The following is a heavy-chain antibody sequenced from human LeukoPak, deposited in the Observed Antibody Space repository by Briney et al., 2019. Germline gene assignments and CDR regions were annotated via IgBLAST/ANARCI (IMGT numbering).Heavy chain of an antibody. D-gene: IGHD3-16*01. V-gene: IGHV1-2*02. CDR2: INPNSGGT. J-gene: IGHJ4*02. Sequence: GASVKVSCKASGYTFTDYYMHWVRQAPGQGLEWMGWINPNSGGTNYVQKFQGRVTMTRDTSISTAYMEPSRLRSDDTAVYYCATGGGLLIDYWGQGTLVTVSS. CDR1: GYTFTDYY. CDR3: ATGGGLLIDY.